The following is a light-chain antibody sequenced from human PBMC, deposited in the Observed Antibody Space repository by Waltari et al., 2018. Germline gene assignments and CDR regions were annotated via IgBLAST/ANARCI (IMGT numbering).Light chain of an antibody. V-gene: IGKV1-39*01. J-gene: IGKJ4*02. CDR2: GTS. Sequence: DIQMTHSPNSLSASVGDRVTITCRASQSVMTKLNWFQQKPVEAPTLLIYGTSHLQVGVLSRCSGRGSGTGFALTISGPQREECATNYCSQSHSTSRTCGRGNKVEIK. CDR3: SQSHSTSRT. CDR1: QSVMTK.